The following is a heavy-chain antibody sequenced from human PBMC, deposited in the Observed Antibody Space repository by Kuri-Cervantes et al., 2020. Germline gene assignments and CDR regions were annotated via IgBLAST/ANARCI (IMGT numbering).Heavy chain of an antibody. D-gene: IGHD5-24*01. CDR1: GFSLSTSGVG. V-gene: IGHV2-5*02. CDR2: IYWDDDK. CDR3: AHRGLHGAFDY. J-gene: IGHJ4*02. Sequence: SGPTLVKPTQTLTLTCTFSGFSLSTSGVGVGWIRQPPGKAMEWLALIYWDDDKRYSPSLKSRLTVTKDTSKNQVVLTMTNMDPVDTATYYCAHRGLHGAFDYWGQGTLVTVSS.